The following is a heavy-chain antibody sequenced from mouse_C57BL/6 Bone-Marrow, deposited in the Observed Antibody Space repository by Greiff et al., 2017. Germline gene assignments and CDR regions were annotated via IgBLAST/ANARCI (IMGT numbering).Heavy chain of an antibody. CDR3: TYYYGSSPWYFDV. J-gene: IGHJ1*03. V-gene: IGHV6-3*01. CDR2: IRLKSDNYAT. D-gene: IGHD1-1*01. CDR1: GFTFSNYW. Sequence: EVKLVESGGGLVQPGGSMKLSCVASGFTFSNYWMNWVRQSPEKGLEWVAQIRLKSDNYATHYAESVKGRFTISRDDSKSSVYLQMNNLRAEDTGIYYCTYYYGSSPWYFDVWGTGTTVTVSS.